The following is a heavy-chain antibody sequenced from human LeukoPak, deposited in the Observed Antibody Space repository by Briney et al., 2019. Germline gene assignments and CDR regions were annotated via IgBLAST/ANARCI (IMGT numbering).Heavy chain of an antibody. CDR2: IYYSGST. Sequence: SETLSLTCTVSGGSITSYYWGWIRQPPGKGLEWIGYIYYSGSTNYNPSLKSRVTISVDTSKNQFSLKLSSVTAADTAVFYCARHYYDSSGHFPTDYWGQGTLVTVSS. D-gene: IGHD3-22*01. CDR3: ARHYYDSSGHFPTDY. J-gene: IGHJ4*02. CDR1: GGSITSYY. V-gene: IGHV4-59*08.